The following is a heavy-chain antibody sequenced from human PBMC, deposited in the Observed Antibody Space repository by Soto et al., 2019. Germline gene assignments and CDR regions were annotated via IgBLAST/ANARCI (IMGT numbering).Heavy chain of an antibody. CDR3: ARLYGSATHLDF. J-gene: IGHJ3*01. CDR1: GYTFTSYW. D-gene: IGHD3-10*01. Sequence: GESLKISCQGSGYTFTSYWIGWVRQMPGKGLEWMGIIYPPDSDTRYSPSFQGQVTMSVDKSVSTAYLQWSSLKASDTAIYYCARLYGSATHLDFWGQGTMVTVSS. CDR2: IYPPDSDT. V-gene: IGHV5-51*01.